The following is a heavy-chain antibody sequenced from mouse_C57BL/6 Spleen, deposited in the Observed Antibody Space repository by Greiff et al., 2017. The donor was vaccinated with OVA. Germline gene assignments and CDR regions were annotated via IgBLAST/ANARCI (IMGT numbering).Heavy chain of an antibody. CDR2: IHPNSGST. J-gene: IGHJ4*01. Sequence: QVQLQQPGAELVKPGASVKLSCKASGYTFTSYWMHWVKQRPGQGLEWIGMIHPNSGSTNYTEKFKSKATLPVDKSSSTAYMQLSSLTSEDSAFYYCARRLYAMDYWGQGTSVTVSS. V-gene: IGHV1-64*01. CDR3: ARRLYAMDY. CDR1: GYTFTSYW.